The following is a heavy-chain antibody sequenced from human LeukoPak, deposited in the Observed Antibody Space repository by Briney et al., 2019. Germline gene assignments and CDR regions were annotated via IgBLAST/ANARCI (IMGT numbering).Heavy chain of an antibody. CDR1: GFTFSSYG. V-gene: IGHV3-33*01. Sequence: PGRSLRLSCAASGFTFSSYGMHWVRQAPGKGLEWVAVIWYDRSNKYYADSVKGRFTISRDNSKNTLYLQMNSLRAEDTAVYYCARDRSMVRGIFDYWGQGTLVTVSS. CDR3: ARDRSMVRGIFDY. J-gene: IGHJ4*02. CDR2: IWYDRSNK. D-gene: IGHD3-10*01.